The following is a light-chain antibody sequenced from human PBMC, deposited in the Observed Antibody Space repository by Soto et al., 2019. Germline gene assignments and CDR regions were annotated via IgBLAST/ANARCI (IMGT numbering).Light chain of an antibody. CDR1: HDITNY. J-gene: IGKJ5*01. Sequence: DIQMTQSASSLSVSLGDRVTITCKASHDITNYLNWYQQKQGKAPKLLIYDVSKLETGVPSRFSGSGYGTDFTFTISSLQTEDIATYFCQQYDDLPITFGQGTRLEIK. CDR2: DVS. CDR3: QQYDDLPIT. V-gene: IGKV1-33*01.